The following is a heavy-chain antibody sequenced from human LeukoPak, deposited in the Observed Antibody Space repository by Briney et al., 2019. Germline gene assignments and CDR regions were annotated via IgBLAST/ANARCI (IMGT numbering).Heavy chain of an antibody. CDR1: GGSISSNNYY. CDR2: IYYSGST. D-gene: IGHD4-17*01. Sequence: SETLSLTCTVSGGSISSNNYYWGWIRQPPGKGLEWIGSIYYSGSTYYNPSLESRVTISVDTSKSHFSLKLGSVTAADTAVYYCARRARTGDYYFDYWGQGTLVTLSS. V-gene: IGHV4-39*02. CDR3: ARRARTGDYYFDY. J-gene: IGHJ4*02.